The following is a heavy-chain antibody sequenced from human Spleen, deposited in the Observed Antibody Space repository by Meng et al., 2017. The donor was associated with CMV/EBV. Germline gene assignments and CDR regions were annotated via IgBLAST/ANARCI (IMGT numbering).Heavy chain of an antibody. J-gene: IGHJ6*02. D-gene: IGHD3-3*01. CDR1: GFTFSSYA. CDR3: ARGIPYYDFWSGYYGMDV. Sequence: GGSLRLSCAASGFTFSSYAMSWVRQAPGKGLEWVSLIYSGGSTTYYADSVKGRFTISRDNSKNTLYLQMNSLRAEDTAVYYCARGIPYYDFWSGYYGMDVWGQGTTVTVSS. CDR2: IYSGGSTT. V-gene: IGHV3-23*03.